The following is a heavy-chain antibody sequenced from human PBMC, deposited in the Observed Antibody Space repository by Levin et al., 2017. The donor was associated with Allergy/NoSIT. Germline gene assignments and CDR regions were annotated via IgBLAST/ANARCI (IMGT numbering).Heavy chain of an antibody. CDR1: GYTITSYI. CDR3: ARGSGRSYDKRDL. D-gene: IGHD2-2*01. CDR2: MKTNSDDA. J-gene: IGHJ4*02. Sequence: PAASVKVSCKASGYTITSYIINWVRQATGQGLEWMGEMKTNSDDADYAQQFRGRVTLTRDISLNTAYMELSSLRSEDTAMYYCARGSGRSYDKRDLWGQGTLVTVSS. V-gene: IGHV1-8*01.